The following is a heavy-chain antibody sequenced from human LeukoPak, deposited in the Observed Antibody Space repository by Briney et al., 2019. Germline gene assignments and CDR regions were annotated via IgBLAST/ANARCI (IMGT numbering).Heavy chain of an antibody. CDR3: AGVGSGYDFWSGYYTEVDV. V-gene: IGHV4-34*01. CDR2: INHSGST. J-gene: IGHJ6*04. Sequence: SETLSLTCAVYGGSFSGYYWSWIRQPPGKGLEWIGEINHSGSTNYNPSLKSRVTISVDTSKNQFSLKLSSVTAADTAVYYCAGVGSGYDFWSGYYTEVDVWGKGTTVTVSS. CDR1: GGSFSGYY. D-gene: IGHD3-3*01.